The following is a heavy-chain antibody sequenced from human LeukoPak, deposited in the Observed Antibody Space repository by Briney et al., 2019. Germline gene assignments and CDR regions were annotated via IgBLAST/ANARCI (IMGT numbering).Heavy chain of an antibody. D-gene: IGHD3-10*01. CDR2: IYPGDSDT. CDR1: GYSFTSYW. Sequence: GAXLKISCKGSGYSFTSYWIGWVRQMLGKGLEWMGIIYPGDSDTRYSPSFQGQVTISADKSISTAYLQWSSLQASDTAMYYCARQKGSGSYLDAFDIWGQGTMVTVSS. J-gene: IGHJ3*02. V-gene: IGHV5-51*01. CDR3: ARQKGSGSYLDAFDI.